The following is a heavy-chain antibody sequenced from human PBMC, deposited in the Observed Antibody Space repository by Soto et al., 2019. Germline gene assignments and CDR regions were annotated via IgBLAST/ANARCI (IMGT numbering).Heavy chain of an antibody. J-gene: IGHJ6*02. Sequence: QVQLVQSGAEVKKPGASVKVTCKASGYTFTSYGISWVRQAPGQGREWMGWISAYNGNTNYAQKLQGRVTMTTDTSTSTSYMELRSLRSDDTAVYYCARDLVDSGSYSHPDGMDVWGQGTTVTVSS. D-gene: IGHD1-26*01. CDR3: ARDLVDSGSYSHPDGMDV. V-gene: IGHV1-18*01. CDR2: ISAYNGNT. CDR1: GYTFTSYG.